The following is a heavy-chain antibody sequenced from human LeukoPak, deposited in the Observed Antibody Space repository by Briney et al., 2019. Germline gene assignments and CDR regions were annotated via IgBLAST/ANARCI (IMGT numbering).Heavy chain of an antibody. V-gene: IGHV3-15*01. J-gene: IGHJ5*02. CDR2: IKSKTDGGTT. Sequence: GGSLRLSCAASGFTLSNAWMSWVRQAPGKGLEWVGRIKSKTDGGTTDYAAPVKGRFTISRDDSKNTLYLQMNSLKTEDAAVYYCTTPYGSGSYYTDHWGQGTLVTVSS. CDR3: TTPYGSGSYYTDH. D-gene: IGHD3-10*01. CDR1: GFTLSNAW.